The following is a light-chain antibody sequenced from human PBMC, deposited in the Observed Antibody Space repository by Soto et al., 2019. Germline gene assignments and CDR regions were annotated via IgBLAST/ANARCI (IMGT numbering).Light chain of an antibody. J-gene: IGLJ1*01. CDR3: SSYTTISTYV. CDR2: DVR. CDR1: SSDVGGYNY. V-gene: IGLV2-14*01. Sequence: QSALTQAASVSGFPGQSITISCTGTSSDVGGYNYVSWYQQHPGKAPKLMIYDVRNRPSGVSNRFSGSKSVNTASLTISGLQAEDEADYYCSSYTTISTYVFGNGTKVTVL.